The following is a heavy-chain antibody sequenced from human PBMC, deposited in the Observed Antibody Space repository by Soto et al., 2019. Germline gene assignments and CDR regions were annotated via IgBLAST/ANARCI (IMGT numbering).Heavy chain of an antibody. Sequence: SVKVSCKASGGTFSSYAISWVRQAPGQGLEWMGGIIPIFGTANYAQKFQGRVTITADESTSTAYMELSSLRSEDTAVYYCARDGYPDNRWVGMDVWGQGTTVTVSS. J-gene: IGHJ6*02. CDR1: GGTFSSYA. CDR3: ARDGYPDNRWVGMDV. V-gene: IGHV1-69*13. CDR2: IIPIFGTA. D-gene: IGHD5-18*01.